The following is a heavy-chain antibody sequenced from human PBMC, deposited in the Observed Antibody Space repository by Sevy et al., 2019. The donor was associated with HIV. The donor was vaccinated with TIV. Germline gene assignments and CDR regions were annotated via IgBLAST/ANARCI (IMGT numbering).Heavy chain of an antibody. Sequence: KQSQNLSLTCAISGDSVSSNSAAWNWIRQSPSRGLEWLGRTYYRSNWYNDYAVSVKSRITINPDTSKNQFSLQLNSVTPEDTAVYYCARDRSAAGWEPSYNWFDPWGQGTLVTVSS. CDR1: GDSVSSNSAA. V-gene: IGHV6-1*01. J-gene: IGHJ5*02. CDR3: ARDRSAAGWEPSYNWFDP. CDR2: TYYRSNWYN. D-gene: IGHD1-26*01.